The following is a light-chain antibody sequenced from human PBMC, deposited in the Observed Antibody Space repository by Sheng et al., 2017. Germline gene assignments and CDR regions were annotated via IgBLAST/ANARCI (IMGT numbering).Light chain of an antibody. V-gene: IGKV3-11*01. CDR2: DAS. Sequence: EIVLTQSPATLSLSPGERATLSCRASQSVSSYLAWYQQKPGQAPRLLIYDASNRATGIPARFSGSGSGTDFTLTISSLEPEDFAVYYCQQYGETFGQGTKVEIK. CDR3: QQYGET. CDR1: QSVSSY. J-gene: IGKJ1*01.